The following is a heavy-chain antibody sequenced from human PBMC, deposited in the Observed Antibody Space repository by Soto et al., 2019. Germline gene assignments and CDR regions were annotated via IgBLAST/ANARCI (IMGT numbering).Heavy chain of an antibody. D-gene: IGHD3-22*01. Sequence: SETLSLTCTVSGGSVSSGSYYWSWIRQPPGKGLEWNGYIYYSGSTNYNPSLKSRVTISVDTSKNQFSLKLSSVTAADTAVYYCARETRALGYYDSSGYSDYWGQGTLVTVSS. CDR1: GGSVSSGSYY. CDR3: ARETRALGYYDSSGYSDY. V-gene: IGHV4-61*01. J-gene: IGHJ4*02. CDR2: IYYSGST.